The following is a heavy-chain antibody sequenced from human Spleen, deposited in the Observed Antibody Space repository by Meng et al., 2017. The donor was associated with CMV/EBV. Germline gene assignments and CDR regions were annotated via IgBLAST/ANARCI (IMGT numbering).Heavy chain of an antibody. Sequence: ASVKVSCKASGYTFTGYYMHWVRQAPGRGLEWMGWINPNSGGTNYAQKFQGRVTMTRDASISTAYMELSRLRSDDTAVYYCARRKYYYYGMDVWGQGTTVTVS. CDR3: ARRKYYYYGMDV. J-gene: IGHJ6*02. CDR2: INPNSGGT. CDR1: GYTFTGYY. V-gene: IGHV1-2*02.